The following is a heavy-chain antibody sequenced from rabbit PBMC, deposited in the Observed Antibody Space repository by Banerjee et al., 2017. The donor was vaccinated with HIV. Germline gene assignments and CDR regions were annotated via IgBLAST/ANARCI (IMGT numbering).Heavy chain of an antibody. CDR1: GFVFSTYY. Sequence: QLKETGGGLVQPGGSLTLSCKASGFVFSTYYMSWVRQAPGKGLEWIGIIYTGKRSADYATWVNGRFTMSSDDAQNTVDLQMNSLTAADTATYFCARAGYASYGDATAYDLWGPGTLVTVS. CDR2: IYTGKRSA. J-gene: IGHJ4*01. CDR3: ARAGYASYGDATAYDL. V-gene: IGHV1S7*01. D-gene: IGHD6-1*01.